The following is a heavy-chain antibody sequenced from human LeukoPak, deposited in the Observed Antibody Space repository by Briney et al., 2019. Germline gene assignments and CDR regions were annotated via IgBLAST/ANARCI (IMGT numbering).Heavy chain of an antibody. CDR3: ARKNYGDYAVGY. V-gene: IGHV3-23*01. J-gene: IGHJ4*02. Sequence: GGSRRLSCAASGFTFSSYAMSWVRQAPGKGLEWVSAISGSGGSAYYADSVKGRFTISRDNSKNTLYLQMNSLRAEDTAVYYCARKNYGDYAVGYWGQGTLVTVSS. CDR2: ISGSGGSA. D-gene: IGHD4-17*01. CDR1: GFTFSSYA.